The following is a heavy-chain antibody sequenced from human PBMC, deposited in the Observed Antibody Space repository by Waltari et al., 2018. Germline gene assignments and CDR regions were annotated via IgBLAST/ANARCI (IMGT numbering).Heavy chain of an antibody. V-gene: IGHV1-18*01. J-gene: IGHJ4*02. Sequence: QIRLVQSGAELKEPGASVKVYCKASGYTFTLYGLSCLRRAPGQGLEWMGWVSPYDGNTNYAQKVQGRVGMTTDTSTTTAYMELRSLTSDDTAMYYCARGDDILTDYYKGLDYWGQGTLVTVSS. CDR1: GYTFTLYG. CDR2: VSPYDGNT. D-gene: IGHD3-9*01. CDR3: ARGDDILTDYYKGLDY.